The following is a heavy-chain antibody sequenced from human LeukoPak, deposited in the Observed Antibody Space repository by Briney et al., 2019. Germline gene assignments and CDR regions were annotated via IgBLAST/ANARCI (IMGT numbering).Heavy chain of an antibody. CDR1: GGSISSSSYY. CDR2: IYYSGST. Sequence: SETLSLTCTVSGGSISSSSYYWSWIRQPPGKGLEWIGYIYYSGSTNYNPSLKSRVTISVDTSKNQFSLKLSSVTAADTAVYYCARGGDSSGYYYPVFDYWGQGTLVTVSS. V-gene: IGHV4-61*01. CDR3: ARGGDSSGYYYPVFDY. D-gene: IGHD3-22*01. J-gene: IGHJ4*02.